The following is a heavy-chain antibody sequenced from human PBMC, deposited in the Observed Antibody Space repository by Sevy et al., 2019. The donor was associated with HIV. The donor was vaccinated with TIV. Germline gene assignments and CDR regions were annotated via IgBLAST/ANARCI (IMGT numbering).Heavy chain of an antibody. CDR3: ASHDWGREDY. CDR2: IHYSGDT. D-gene: IGHD7-27*01. J-gene: IGHJ4*02. V-gene: IGHV4-38-2*01. CDR1: GYSISSYYW. Sequence: SGTLSLTCVVSGYSISSYYWWDWFRRPPGKGLEGIGAIHYSGDTQYTPSLKSRVTVSADTSKNQFSLSLSFMTAADTAIYYCASHDWGREDYWGQGILVTVSS.